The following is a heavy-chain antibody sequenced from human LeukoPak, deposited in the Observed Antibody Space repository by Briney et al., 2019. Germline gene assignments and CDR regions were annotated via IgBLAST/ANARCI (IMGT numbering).Heavy chain of an antibody. J-gene: IGHJ4*02. Sequence: PGGSLRLSCAASGFTFSSYSMNWVRQAPGKGLEWVSYISSSSSTIYYADSVKGRFTISRDNTKNSLYLQMNSLRAEDTAVYYCARDSKTEWLSTPYVFDYWGQGTLVTVSS. CDR3: ARDSKTEWLSTPYVFDY. V-gene: IGHV3-48*01. D-gene: IGHD3-3*01. CDR2: ISSSSSTI. CDR1: GFTFSSYS.